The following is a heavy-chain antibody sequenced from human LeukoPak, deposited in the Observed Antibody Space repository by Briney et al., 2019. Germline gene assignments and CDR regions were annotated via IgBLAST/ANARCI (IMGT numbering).Heavy chain of an antibody. CDR3: ARANMVRGVGLFFDRNWFDP. J-gene: IGHJ5*02. V-gene: IGHV1-2*02. CDR1: GYTFTVYY. D-gene: IGHD3-10*01. CDR2: INPNSGGT. Sequence: GASVTVSCKASGYTFTVYYMHWVRQARGQGREGMGWINPNSGGTNYAQKFQGRVTMTRDTSISTAYMELSGLRSDDTAVYYCARANMVRGVGLFFDRNWFDPWGQGTLVTVSS.